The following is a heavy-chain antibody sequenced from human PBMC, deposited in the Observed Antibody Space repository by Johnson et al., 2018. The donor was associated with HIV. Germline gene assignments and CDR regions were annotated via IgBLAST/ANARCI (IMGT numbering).Heavy chain of an antibody. D-gene: IGHD3-22*01. V-gene: IGHV3-23*04. Sequence: VQLVESGGGLVQPGGSLRLSCAASGFTFSSYAMSWVRQAPGQGLEWVSAISGSGTTKYYADSVKGRFTISRDNAKNALYLQMNSLRAEDTAVYYCARDHIRGYDSPNDAFDIWGQGTMVTVSS. J-gene: IGHJ3*02. CDR2: ISGSGTTK. CDR1: GFTFSSYA. CDR3: ARDHIRGYDSPNDAFDI.